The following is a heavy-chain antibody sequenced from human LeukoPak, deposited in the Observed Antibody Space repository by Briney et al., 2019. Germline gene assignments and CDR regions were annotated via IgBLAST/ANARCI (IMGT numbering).Heavy chain of an antibody. V-gene: IGHV3-53*01. D-gene: IGHD2-2*01. CDR2: IYSGGST. CDR1: GFTVSSNY. CDR3: ARVGVVPAAIPDGFDI. J-gene: IGHJ3*02. Sequence: PGGSLRLSCAASGFTVSSNYMSWVRQAPGKGLEWVSVIYSGGSTCYADSVKGRFTISRDNSKNTLYLQMNSLTAEDTAVYYCARVGVVPAAIPDGFDIWGQGTMVTVSS.